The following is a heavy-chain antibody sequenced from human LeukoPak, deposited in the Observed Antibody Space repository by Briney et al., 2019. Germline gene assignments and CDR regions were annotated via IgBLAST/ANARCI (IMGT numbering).Heavy chain of an antibody. Sequence: GGSLRLSCAASGLTFSNYGMHWVRQAPGKGLEWVAVIWYDGSNKYYADSVKGRFTISRDNSKNTLYLQMNSLRAEDTAVYYCAREEYTMVRAPFYYYMDVWGKGTTVTVSS. V-gene: IGHV3-33*01. CDR2: IWYDGSNK. D-gene: IGHD3-10*01. CDR3: AREEYTMVRAPFYYYMDV. J-gene: IGHJ6*03. CDR1: GLTFSNYG.